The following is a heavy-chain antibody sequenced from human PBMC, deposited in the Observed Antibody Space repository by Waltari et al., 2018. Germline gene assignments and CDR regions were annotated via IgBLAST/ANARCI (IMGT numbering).Heavy chain of an antibody. D-gene: IGHD6-13*01. CDR2: IKQDGSEK. V-gene: IGHV3-7*01. CDR1: GFTFSSYW. Sequence: EVQLVESGGGLVQPGGSLRLSCAASGFTFSSYWMSWVRQAPGKGLEWEANIKQDGSEKYYVDSVKGRFTISRDNAKNSLYLQMNSLRAEDTAVYYCATAEMVPLDAFDIWGQGTMVTVSS. J-gene: IGHJ3*02. CDR3: ATAEMVPLDAFDI.